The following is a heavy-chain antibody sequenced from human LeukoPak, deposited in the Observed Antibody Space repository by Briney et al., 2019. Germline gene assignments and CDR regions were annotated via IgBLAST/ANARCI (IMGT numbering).Heavy chain of an antibody. V-gene: IGHV4-39*01. D-gene: IGHD2-2*02. CDR3: ARPGGGPAATPLEAFDI. Sequence: KPSETLSLTCTVSGGSISSSSYYWGWIRQPPGKGLEWIGSIYYSGSTYYNPSLKSRVTISVDTSKNQFSLKLSSVTAADTAVYYCARPGGGPAATPLEAFDIWGQGTMVTVSS. CDR2: IYYSGST. J-gene: IGHJ3*02. CDR1: GGSISSSSYY.